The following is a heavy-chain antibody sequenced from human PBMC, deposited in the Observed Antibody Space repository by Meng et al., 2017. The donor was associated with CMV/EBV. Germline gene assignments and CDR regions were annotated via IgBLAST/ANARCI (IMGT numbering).Heavy chain of an antibody. CDR3: ARDLKYYYDSSCHYGMDV. CDR1: GGSVSSGSYY. J-gene: IGHJ6*02. CDR2: IYYSGST. V-gene: IGHV4-61*01. Sequence: SETLSLTCTVSGGSVSSGSYYWSWIRQPPGKGLEWIGYIYYSGSTNYNPSLKSRVTISVDTSKNQFSLKLSSVTAADTAVYYCARDLKYYYDSSCHYGMDVWGQGTTVTSP. D-gene: IGHD3-22*01.